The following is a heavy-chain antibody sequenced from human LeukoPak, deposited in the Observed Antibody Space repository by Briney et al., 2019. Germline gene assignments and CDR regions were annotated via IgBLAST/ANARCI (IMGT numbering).Heavy chain of an antibody. CDR3: ARESGYYDSSGYYDFDY. CDR1: GGSFSGYY. D-gene: IGHD3-22*01. J-gene: IGHJ4*02. CDR2: INHSGST. V-gene: IGHV4-34*01. Sequence: SETLSLTCAVYGGSFSGYYWSWIRQPPGKGLEWIGEINHSGSTNYNPSLKSRVTISVDTSKNQFSLKLSSVTAADTAVCYCARESGYYDSSGYYDFDYWGQGTLVTVSS.